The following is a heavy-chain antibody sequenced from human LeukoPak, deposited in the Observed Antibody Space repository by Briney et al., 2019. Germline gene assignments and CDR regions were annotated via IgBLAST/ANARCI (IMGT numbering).Heavy chain of an antibody. D-gene: IGHD6-19*01. CDR2: INPNSGGT. CDR1: GYTFTGYY. Sequence: ASVKVSCKASGYTFTGYYMHWVRQAPGQGLEWMGWINPNSGGTNYAQKFQGRVTMTRDTSISTAYMELSRLRSDDTAVYYCARGRTLAVAPPAFYGMDVWGQGTTVTVSS. CDR3: ARGRTLAVAPPAFYGMDV. V-gene: IGHV1-2*02. J-gene: IGHJ6*02.